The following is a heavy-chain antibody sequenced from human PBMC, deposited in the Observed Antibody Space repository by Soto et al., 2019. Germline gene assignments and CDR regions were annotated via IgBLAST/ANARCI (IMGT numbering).Heavy chain of an antibody. J-gene: IGHJ6*02. CDR1: GYSFTDYH. Sequence: ASVKVSCKASGYSFTDYHIHWVRQAPGQWLEWLGRINPKSGGTSTAQKFQGWVTMTTDTSISTASMALTRLTSDDTAIYYCARGDSTDCSNGVCSFFYNHDMDVGGQGTTVTVSS. CDR3: ARGDSTDCSNGVCSFFYNHDMDV. D-gene: IGHD2-8*01. CDR2: INPKSGGT. V-gene: IGHV1-2*04.